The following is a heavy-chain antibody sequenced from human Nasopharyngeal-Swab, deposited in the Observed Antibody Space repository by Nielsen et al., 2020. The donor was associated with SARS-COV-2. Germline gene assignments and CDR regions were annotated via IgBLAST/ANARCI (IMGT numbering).Heavy chain of an antibody. J-gene: IGHJ3*01. CDR2: VYAGGST. CDR3: ASPVFGVVSDAFDL. V-gene: IGHV3-53*01. CDR1: GIFVSGNY. D-gene: IGHD3-3*01. Sequence: GGSLRLSCAASGIFVSGNYMNWVRQAPGMGLECVSVVYAGGSTFYADSVKGRFTISRDNSKNKLYLQMNNLRPEDTAMYYCASPVFGVVSDAFDLWGQGTMVTVSS.